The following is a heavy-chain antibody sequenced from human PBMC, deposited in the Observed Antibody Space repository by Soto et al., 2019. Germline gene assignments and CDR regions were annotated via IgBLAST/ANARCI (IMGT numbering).Heavy chain of an antibody. V-gene: IGHV2-5*02. CDR2: IYWDDDK. CDR3: ALRAPGLHSDWFDP. J-gene: IGHJ5*02. CDR1: VFPLSTSGVG. D-gene: IGHD3-10*01. Sequence: QITWKESGPTLVKPTQPLTLTCTFSVFPLSTSGVGVGWIRQPPVKALDWLALIYWDDDKRYSPSLKCRLTITKDTSKHQVVLTMTNMDPVDTAAYYCALRAPGLHSDWFDPWGQGTMVTVSS.